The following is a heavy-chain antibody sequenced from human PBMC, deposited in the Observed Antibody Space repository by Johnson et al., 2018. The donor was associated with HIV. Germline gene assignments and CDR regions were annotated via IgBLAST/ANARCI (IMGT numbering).Heavy chain of an antibody. J-gene: IGHJ3*02. CDR3: ARGGFWSGYYLLSHAFDI. V-gene: IGHV3-11*04. D-gene: IGHD3-3*01. CDR2: ISNTGSTK. CDR1: GFAFSDYH. Sequence: VQLVESGGGLVKPGGSLRLSCAASGFAFSDYHMSWIRQAPGKGLEWVSYISNTGSTKNDGDSVKGRFTISRDNGKNSLFLQMNSLRAEDTAVYYCARGGFWSGYYLLSHAFDIWGQGTMVTVSS.